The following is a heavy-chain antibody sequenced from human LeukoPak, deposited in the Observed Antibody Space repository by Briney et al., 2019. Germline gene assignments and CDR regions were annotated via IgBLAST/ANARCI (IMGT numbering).Heavy chain of an antibody. CDR2: INPNSGGT. Sequence: ASVKVSCKASGGTFSSYAISWVRQAPGQGLEWMGWINPNSGGTNYAQKFQGRVTMTRDTSISTAYMELSRLRSDDTAVYYCARVSLVHWGQGTLVTVSS. CDR3: ARVSLVH. CDR1: GGTFSSYA. J-gene: IGHJ5*02. V-gene: IGHV1-2*02.